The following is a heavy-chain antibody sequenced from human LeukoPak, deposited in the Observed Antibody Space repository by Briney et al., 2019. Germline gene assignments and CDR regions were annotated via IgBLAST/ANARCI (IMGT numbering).Heavy chain of an antibody. CDR1: GFIFTDYW. CDR2: IRGVGRAT. J-gene: IGHJ4*02. CDR3: ARGLPYFDY. V-gene: IGHV3-74*03. Sequence: GSLRLSCAASGFIFTDYWMHWVRQGPGKELVWVARIRGVGRATTYADSVKGRFTISRDNAMNTVFLQMNSLRAEDTAVYYCARGLPYFDYWGQGTLVTVSS. D-gene: IGHD2-15*01.